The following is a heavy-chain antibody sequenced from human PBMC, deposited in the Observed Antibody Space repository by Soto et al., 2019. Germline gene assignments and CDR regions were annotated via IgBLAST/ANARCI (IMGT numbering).Heavy chain of an antibody. V-gene: IGHV3-7*03. J-gene: IGHJ4*02. CDR3: ARDLNEVGQVPHY. CDR1: GFTFSRYW. CDR2: IKQDGGEK. Sequence: GGSMRLSCAASGFTFSRYWMNWVRQAPGKGLEWVANIKQDGGEKYYVDSVKGRFTISRDNARNSLYLQMNSLRAEDTAVYYCARDLNEVGQVPHYWGQGTLVTVSS.